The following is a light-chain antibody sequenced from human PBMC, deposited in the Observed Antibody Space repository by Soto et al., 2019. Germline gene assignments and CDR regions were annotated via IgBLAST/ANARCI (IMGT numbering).Light chain of an antibody. CDR3: QQYYSYPT. J-gene: IGKJ5*01. Sequence: AIRMTHSPSSLSASTGDRVTITCRASQGISSYLAWYQQKPGKAPKLLIYAASTLQSGVPSRFSGSGSGTDFTLTISCLQSEDFATYYCQQYYSYPTFGQGTRLEIK. V-gene: IGKV1-8*01. CDR2: AAS. CDR1: QGISSY.